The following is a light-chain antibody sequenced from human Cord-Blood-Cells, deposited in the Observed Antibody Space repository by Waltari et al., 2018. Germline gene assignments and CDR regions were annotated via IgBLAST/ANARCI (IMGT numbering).Light chain of an antibody. Sequence: DIVMTQSPLSLPVTPGEPASISCRSSQSLLHSNGYNYLDWYLQKPGQSPRLLIYLGSNRASGVPDRFSGSGSGTDFTLKISRVEAGDVGVYYCMQALQTPLTFGQGTKVEIK. J-gene: IGKJ1*01. CDR2: LGS. CDR1: QSLLHSNGYNY. V-gene: IGKV2-28*01. CDR3: MQALQTPLT.